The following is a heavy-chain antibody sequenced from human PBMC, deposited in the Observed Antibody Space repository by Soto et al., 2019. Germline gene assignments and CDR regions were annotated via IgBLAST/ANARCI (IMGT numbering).Heavy chain of an antibody. V-gene: IGHV1-69*06. CDR2: VIPIFRSA. CDR3: ARDGISTSFDY. J-gene: IGHJ4*02. D-gene: IGHD3-3*02. Sequence: QVQLVQSGAEVQKPGASVKVSCKASGGSFSTDGISWVRQAPGQGLEWMGRVIPIFRSAHYTQKLQGRVTITADRSTSIVYTELSSMRSEDTAVYYCARDGISTSFDYWGQGTLVTVSS. CDR1: GGSFSTDG.